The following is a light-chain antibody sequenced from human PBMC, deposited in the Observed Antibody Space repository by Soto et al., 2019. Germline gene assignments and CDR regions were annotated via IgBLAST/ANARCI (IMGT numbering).Light chain of an antibody. J-gene: IGLJ1*01. CDR2: GVS. CDR3: SSYAGSNSYV. CDR1: SSDVGGYNY. V-gene: IGLV2-8*01. Sequence: QSVLTQPPSASGSPGQSVTISCTGSSSDVGGYNYVSWYQQHPGKAPKHMIYGVSKRPSGVPDLFSGSKSGNTASLTVSGLQAEDESDYYCSSYAGSNSYVFGTGTKLTVL.